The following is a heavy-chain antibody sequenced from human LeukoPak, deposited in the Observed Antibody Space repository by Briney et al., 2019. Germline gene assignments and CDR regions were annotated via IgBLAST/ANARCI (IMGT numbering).Heavy chain of an antibody. D-gene: IGHD1-26*01. Sequence: GGSLRPSCAVSGFTFDDYAMHWVRQAPGKGLEWVSGISWNSGNIAYADSVKGRFTISRDNAKNSLYLQMNSLRAEDTALYYCAKFHSSGSYYEGYFDYWGQGTLVTVSS. CDR2: ISWNSGNI. J-gene: IGHJ4*02. CDR3: AKFHSSGSYYEGYFDY. CDR1: GFTFDDYA. V-gene: IGHV3-9*01.